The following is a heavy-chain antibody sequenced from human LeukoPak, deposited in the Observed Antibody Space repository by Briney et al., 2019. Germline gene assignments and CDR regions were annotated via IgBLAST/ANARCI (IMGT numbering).Heavy chain of an antibody. Sequence: SVKVTCKASGGTFSSYAISWVRQAPGQGLEWMGGIIPIFGTANYAQKFQGRVTITADKSTSTAYMELSSLRSEDTAVYYCARGPRRDYGGDFDYWGQGTLVTVSS. D-gene: IGHD4-23*01. J-gene: IGHJ4*02. CDR3: ARGPRRDYGGDFDY. V-gene: IGHV1-69*06. CDR2: IIPIFGTA. CDR1: GGTFSSYA.